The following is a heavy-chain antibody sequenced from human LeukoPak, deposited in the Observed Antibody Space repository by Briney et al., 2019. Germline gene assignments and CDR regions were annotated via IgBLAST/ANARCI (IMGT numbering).Heavy chain of an antibody. CDR2: IYTSGST. D-gene: IGHD3-16*01. Sequence: SETLSLTRTVPGGSISSYYWSWIRQPPGKGLGWIGYIYTSGSTNYNPSLKSRVTISVDTSKNQCSLKLSSVTAADTAVYYCARHGGGGRAFDIWGQGTMVTVSS. CDR3: ARHGGGGRAFDI. J-gene: IGHJ3*02. CDR1: GGSISSYY. V-gene: IGHV4-4*09.